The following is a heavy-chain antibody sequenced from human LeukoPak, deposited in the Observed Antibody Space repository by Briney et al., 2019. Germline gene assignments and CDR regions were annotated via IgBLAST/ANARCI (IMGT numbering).Heavy chain of an antibody. Sequence: PGRCLRLSCAASGFSFSIHVTHWVRHAPGKGLEWVSGNSGSGGDTYYADSVKGRSTISRDNSNNTLNLQMSSLRAEDTCLYYCAKDQNYESSGYYGGFDCWGQGTLVTVS. J-gene: IGHJ4*02. CDR1: GFSFSIHV. D-gene: IGHD3-22*01. V-gene: IGHV3-23*01. CDR3: AKDQNYESSGYYGGFDC. CDR2: NSGSGGDT.